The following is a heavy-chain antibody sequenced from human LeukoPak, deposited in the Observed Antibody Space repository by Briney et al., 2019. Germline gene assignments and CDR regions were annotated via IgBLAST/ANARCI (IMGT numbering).Heavy chain of an antibody. CDR2: ISISGSTI. CDR3: AGEGLWGAARDAFDI. CDR1: GFTFSSYE. V-gene: IGHV3-48*03. J-gene: IGHJ3*02. D-gene: IGHD6-6*01. Sequence: PGGSLRLSCAASGFTFSSYEMNWVRQAPGKGLEWVSYISISGSTIYYADSVKGRFTISRDNAKNSLYLQMNSLRVEDTAVYYCAGEGLWGAARDAFDIWGQGTMVTVSS.